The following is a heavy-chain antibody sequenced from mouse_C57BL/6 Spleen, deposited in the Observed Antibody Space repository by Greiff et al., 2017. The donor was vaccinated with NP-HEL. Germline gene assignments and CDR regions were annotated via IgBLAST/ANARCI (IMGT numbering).Heavy chain of an antibody. D-gene: IGHD2-4*01. J-gene: IGHJ4*01. CDR1: GYTFTDYY. Sequence: QVHVKQSGAELVRPGASVKLSCKASGYTFTDYYINWVKQRPGQGLEWIARIYPGSGNTYYNEKFKGKATLTAEKSSSTAYMQLSSLTSEDSAVYFCARDYDYGNYAMDYWGQGTSVTVSS. V-gene: IGHV1-76*01. CDR2: IYPGSGNT. CDR3: ARDYDYGNYAMDY.